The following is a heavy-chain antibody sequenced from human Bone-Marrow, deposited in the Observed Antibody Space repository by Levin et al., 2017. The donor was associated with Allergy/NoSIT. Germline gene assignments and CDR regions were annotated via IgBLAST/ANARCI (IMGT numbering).Heavy chain of an antibody. CDR2: IDPSDAYT. CDR3: ARRLSSGWCSVDY. Sequence: GESLKISCKGSGYSFTSYWISWVRQMPGKGLEWMGRIDPSDAYTNYSPAFQGHVTISADTSINTAYLQWSSLKSSDTAMYYCARRLSSGWCSVDYWGQGTLVTVSS. J-gene: IGHJ4*02. CDR1: GYSFTSYW. V-gene: IGHV5-10-1*01. D-gene: IGHD6-19*01.